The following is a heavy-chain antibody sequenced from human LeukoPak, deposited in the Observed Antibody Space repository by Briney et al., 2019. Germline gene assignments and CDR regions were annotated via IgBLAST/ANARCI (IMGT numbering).Heavy chain of an antibody. D-gene: IGHD2-21*02. J-gene: IGHJ4*02. V-gene: IGHV3-48*03. Sequence: GGSLRLSCAASGFTFSSYEMNWVRQAPGKGLEWVSYISSSGSTIYYADSVKGRFTISRDNSKNTLYLQMNSLRAEDTAVYYCAKDHAGGGGDFLLDYWGQGTLVTVSS. CDR2: ISSSGSTI. CDR1: GFTFSSYE. CDR3: AKDHAGGGGDFLLDY.